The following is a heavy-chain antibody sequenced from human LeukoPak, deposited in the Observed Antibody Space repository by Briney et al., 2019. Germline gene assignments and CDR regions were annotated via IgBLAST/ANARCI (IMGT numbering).Heavy chain of an antibody. CDR3: ARGSSSSWYYFDF. CDR2: IYHTGSP. V-gene: IGHV4-30-2*01. D-gene: IGHD2-2*01. J-gene: IGHJ4*02. CDR1: GGSVSSGGYS. Sequence: SETLSLTCDVSGGSVSSGGYSWSWIRQPPGKRLEWIGYIYHTGSPFYNPSLESRVTISLDASKNQLSLNRNSVTAADTAVYHCARGSSSSWYYFDFWGQGTLVTVSS.